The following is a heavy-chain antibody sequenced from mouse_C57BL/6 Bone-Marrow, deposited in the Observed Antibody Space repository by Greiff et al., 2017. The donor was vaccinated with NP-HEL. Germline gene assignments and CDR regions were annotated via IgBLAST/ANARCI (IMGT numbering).Heavy chain of an antibody. CDR2: IYPGSGST. CDR1: GYTFTSYW. J-gene: IGHJ1*03. CDR3: ALGLYFDV. D-gene: IGHD2-2*01. V-gene: IGHV1-55*01. Sequence: VQLQQPGAELVKPGASVKMSCKASGYTFTSYWITWVKQRPGQGLEWIGDIYPGSGSTNYNETFKSKATLTVDTSSSTAYMQLSSLTSEDSAGDYCALGLYFDVWGTGTTVTVSS.